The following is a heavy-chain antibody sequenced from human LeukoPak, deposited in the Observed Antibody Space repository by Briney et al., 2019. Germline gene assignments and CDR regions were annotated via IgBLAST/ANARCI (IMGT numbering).Heavy chain of an antibody. CDR1: GFIFDNYG. CDR3: AGDGLPYYNLRSGYPY. V-gene: IGHV3-20*04. J-gene: IGHJ4*02. Sequence: PGGSLRLSCVASGFIFDNYGLSWVRQVPGKGLEWVSGINWNGDSTGYVDSVKGRFTISRDNAKNSLYLQMNSLRAEDTAFYYCAGDGLPYYNLRSGYPYWGQGILVTVSS. CDR2: INWNGDST. D-gene: IGHD3-3*01.